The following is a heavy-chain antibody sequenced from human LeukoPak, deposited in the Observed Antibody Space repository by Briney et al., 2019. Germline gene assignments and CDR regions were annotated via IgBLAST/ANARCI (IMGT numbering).Heavy chain of an antibody. D-gene: IGHD2-2*01. V-gene: IGHV3-30*03. CDR2: ISYDGSNK. CDR3: ARAPTVLVGYCSSSSCQADY. CDR1: GFTFSSYG. Sequence: GGSLRLSCAASGFTFSSYGMHWVRQAPGKGLEWVAVISYDGSNKYYADSVKGRFTISRDNSKNTLYLQMNSLRVEDTAVNYCARAPTVLVGYCSSSSCQADYWGQGTLVTVSS. J-gene: IGHJ4*02.